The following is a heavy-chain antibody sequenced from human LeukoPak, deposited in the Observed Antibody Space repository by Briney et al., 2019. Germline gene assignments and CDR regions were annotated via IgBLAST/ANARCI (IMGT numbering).Heavy chain of an antibody. Sequence: ASVKVSCKASGYSFSSYGISWVRQAPGQGLEWMGWISAYNGNTKYAQKLQGRVTMTTDTSTSTAYMELRSLRAEDTAVYYCARDSGSRDSSGYYAYYYYGMDVWGQGTTVTVSS. D-gene: IGHD3-22*01. J-gene: IGHJ6*02. CDR3: ARDSGSRDSSGYYAYYYYGMDV. V-gene: IGHV1-18*01. CDR2: ISAYNGNT. CDR1: GYSFSSYG.